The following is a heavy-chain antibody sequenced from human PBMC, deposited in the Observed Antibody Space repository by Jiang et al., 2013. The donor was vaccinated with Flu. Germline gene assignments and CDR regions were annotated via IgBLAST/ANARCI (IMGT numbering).Heavy chain of an antibody. Sequence: LVESGGGVVQPGGSLRLSCAASGFTFSSYGMHWVRQAPGKGLEWVAFIRYDGSNKYYADSVKGRFTISRDNSKNTLYLQMNSLRAEDTAVYYCAKGYGGNSPFDYWGQGTLVTVSS. CDR2: IRYDGSNK. CDR1: GFTFSSYG. CDR3: AKGYGGNSPFDY. J-gene: IGHJ4*02. D-gene: IGHD4-23*01. V-gene: IGHV3-30*02.